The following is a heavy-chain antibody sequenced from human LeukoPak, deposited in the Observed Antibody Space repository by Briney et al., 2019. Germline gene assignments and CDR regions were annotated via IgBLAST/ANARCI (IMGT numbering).Heavy chain of an antibody. D-gene: IGHD2-15*01. J-gene: IGHJ4*02. Sequence: PGGSLRLSCAASGFSLSNYWISWVRQAPGKGLEWVANIKLDGSEKYYVNSVKGRFTISRDNAKNSLNLQMNSLRAEDTAVYYCARVIRGDIVVVVAATPFDYWGQGTLVTVSS. V-gene: IGHV3-7*01. CDR2: IKLDGSEK. CDR1: GFSLSNYW. CDR3: ARVIRGDIVVVVAATPFDY.